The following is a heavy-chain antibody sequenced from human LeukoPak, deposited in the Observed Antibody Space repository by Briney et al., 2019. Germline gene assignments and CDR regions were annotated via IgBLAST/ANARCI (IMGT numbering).Heavy chain of an antibody. V-gene: IGHV4-59*13. CDR2: MYYSGST. CDR3: VRSGGRGGGV. Sequence: SETLSLTCTVSGGSLNPYYWSWHRPPPGKGLEWIGYMYYSGSTNYNPSLKSRVTISLDTSKNQFFLKVNSVTAADTAVYYCVRSGGRGGGVWGQGTLVTVSS. D-gene: IGHD6-25*01. CDR1: GGSLNPYY. J-gene: IGHJ4*02.